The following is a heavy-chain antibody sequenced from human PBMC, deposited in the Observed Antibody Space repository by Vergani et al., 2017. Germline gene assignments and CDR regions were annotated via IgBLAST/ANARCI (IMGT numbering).Heavy chain of an antibody. CDR2: LSPDGRRQ. CDR1: GFTFNNFD. V-gene: IGHV3-30*03. J-gene: IGHJ3*01. CDR3: AMEGFYLAFDV. D-gene: IGHD3-3*01. Sequence: QVHLVESGGGVVQPGRSLRLSCAVSGFTFNNFDVHWVRQSPGKGLEWMAQLSPDGRRQHYVDSVKGRFTLSRDISTNTVYLQMNSLRFEDTATYYCAMEGFYLAFDVWGQGTMVTVSS.